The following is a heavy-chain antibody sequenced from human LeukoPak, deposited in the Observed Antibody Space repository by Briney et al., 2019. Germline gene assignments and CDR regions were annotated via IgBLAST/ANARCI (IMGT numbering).Heavy chain of an antibody. CDR3: ATDPPYGSGSYWDY. J-gene: IGHJ4*02. D-gene: IGHD3-10*01. CDR2: ISAYNGNT. V-gene: IGHV1-18*01. Sequence: GASVKVSCKASGYTFTSYGISWVRQAPGQGLEWMGWISAYNGNTNYAQKFQGRVTMTEDTSTDTAYMELSSLRSEDTAVYYCATDPPYGSGSYWDYWGQGTLVTVSS. CDR1: GYTFTSYG.